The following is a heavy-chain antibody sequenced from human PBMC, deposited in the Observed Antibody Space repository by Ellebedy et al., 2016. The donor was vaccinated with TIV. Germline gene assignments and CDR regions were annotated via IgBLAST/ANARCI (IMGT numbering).Heavy chain of an antibody. Sequence: ASVKVSXXVSGYTLTELSMHWVRQAPGKGLEWMGGFDPEDGETIYAQKFQGRVTMTEDTSTDTAYMELSSLRSEDTAVYYCATVRPLRYSSGWYLDYWGQGTLVTVSS. CDR2: FDPEDGET. CDR3: ATVRPLRYSSGWYLDY. CDR1: GYTLTELS. V-gene: IGHV1-24*01. J-gene: IGHJ4*02. D-gene: IGHD6-19*01.